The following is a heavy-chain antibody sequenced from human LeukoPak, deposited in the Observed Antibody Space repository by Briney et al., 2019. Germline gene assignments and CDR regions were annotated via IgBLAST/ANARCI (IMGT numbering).Heavy chain of an antibody. D-gene: IGHD2-2*02. CDR1: TFTFSSYW. V-gene: IGHV3-74*01. J-gene: IGHJ4*02. Sequence: GGSLRLSCAASTFTFSSYWMHWVRQAPGKGLVWVSRINSDGSSTSYADSVKGRFTISRDNAKNTLYLQMDSLRAEDTAVYYCARDSGYCSSNSCYNYFDYWGQGTLVTVSS. CDR3: ARDSGYCSSNSCYNYFDY. CDR2: INSDGSST.